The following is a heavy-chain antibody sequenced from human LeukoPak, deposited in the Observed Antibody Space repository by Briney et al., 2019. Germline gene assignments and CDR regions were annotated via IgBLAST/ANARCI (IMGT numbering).Heavy chain of an antibody. Sequence: QSGGSLRLSCAASGFAFSSYGMHWVRQAPGKGLEWVTFIRYDGSNKYYADSVKGRFTISRDNSKNTLYLQMNSRRAEDTAVYYCAKDQSSAAREYYFDYWGQGTLVTVSS. CDR1: GFAFSSYG. D-gene: IGHD6-6*01. CDR3: AKDQSSAAREYYFDY. V-gene: IGHV3-30*02. CDR2: IRYDGSNK. J-gene: IGHJ4*02.